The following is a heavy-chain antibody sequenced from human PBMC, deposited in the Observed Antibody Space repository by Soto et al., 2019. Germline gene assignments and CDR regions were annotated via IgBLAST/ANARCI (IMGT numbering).Heavy chain of an antibody. D-gene: IGHD6-19*01. V-gene: IGHV3-48*03. Sequence: EVQLVESGGGLVQPGGSLRLSCAASGFTFSSYEMNWVRQAPGKGLEWVSYISSSGSTIYYADSVKGRFTISRDNAQKSRYLKRNSLGAEDTVVYYCARGQYSSGGGYFDYWGQETLVTVSS. CDR2: ISSSGSTI. CDR1: GFTFSSYE. CDR3: ARGQYSSGGGYFDY. J-gene: IGHJ4*02.